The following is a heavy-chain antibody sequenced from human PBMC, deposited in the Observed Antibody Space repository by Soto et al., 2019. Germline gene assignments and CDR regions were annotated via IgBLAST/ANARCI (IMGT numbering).Heavy chain of an antibody. D-gene: IGHD3-22*01. CDR3: TTDSYITSIIVRFDY. CDR2: VKSKNDGGTT. V-gene: IGHV3-15*07. CDR1: GFTFSNAW. J-gene: IGHJ4*01. Sequence: PGGPLRLSWAASGFTFSNAWISWVSQAPGKGLEWVGRVKSKNDGGTTDFAAPVKGRFAISRDDSKNMVYLEMNSLQTEDTAIYYCTTDSYITSIIVRFDYWGHGTLVTVSS.